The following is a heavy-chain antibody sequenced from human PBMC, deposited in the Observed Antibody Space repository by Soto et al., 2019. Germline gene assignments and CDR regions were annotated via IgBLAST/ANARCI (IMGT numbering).Heavy chain of an antibody. CDR3: ARGGRGPSSSSLYWFDP. Sequence: QVQLVQSGAEVKKPGASVKVSCKASGYTFTSYYMHWVRQAPGQGLEWMGIINPSGGSTSYAQKFQGRVTLTRGTAASTVYMALSSLRSEDTAVYYCARGGRGPSSSSLYWFDPWGQGTLVTVSS. D-gene: IGHD6-6*01. J-gene: IGHJ5*02. CDR2: INPSGGST. CDR1: GYTFTSYY. V-gene: IGHV1-46*03.